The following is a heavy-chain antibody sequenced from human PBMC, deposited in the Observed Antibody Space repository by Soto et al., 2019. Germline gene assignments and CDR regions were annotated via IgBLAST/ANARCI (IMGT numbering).Heavy chain of an antibody. J-gene: IGHJ1*01. CDR1: GYIFTAYS. CDR2: VNPSGGST. Sequence: ASVKVSCKASGYIFTAYSMHWVRQAPGQELEWMGVVNPSGGSTNYAQKFQGRITMTRDTSTSTVYMDLSSLTSEDTAVYYCAREENCSDGICYSEYFQRWGQGTLVTVSS. D-gene: IGHD2-15*01. V-gene: IGHV1-46*01. CDR3: AREENCSDGICYSEYFQR.